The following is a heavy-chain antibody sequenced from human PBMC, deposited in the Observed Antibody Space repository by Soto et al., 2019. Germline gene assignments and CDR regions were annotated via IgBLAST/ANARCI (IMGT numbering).Heavy chain of an antibody. J-gene: IGHJ4*02. CDR1: GFTFSSYA. V-gene: IGHV3-23*01. Sequence: XGSLRLSCAASGFTFSSYAMSWVRQAPGKGLEWVSSISGSGGTTFYAESVKGRFTISRDNSKNTMYLQMNSLRAEDTAVYYCAKDRVWFGTFDYWGQGTLVTVSS. D-gene: IGHD3-10*01. CDR2: ISGSGGTT. CDR3: AKDRVWFGTFDY.